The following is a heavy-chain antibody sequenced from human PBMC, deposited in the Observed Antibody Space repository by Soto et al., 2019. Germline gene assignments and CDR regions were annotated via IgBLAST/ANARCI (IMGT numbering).Heavy chain of an antibody. CDR2: IIPIFGTA. CDR3: ARTRYFDWLSASNWFDP. D-gene: IGHD3-9*01. J-gene: IGHJ5*02. Sequence: SVKVYCKAAGGTFSSYAISWVRQAPGQGLEWMGGIIPIFGTANYAQKFQGRVTITADESTSTAYMELSSLRSEDTAVYYCARTRYFDWLSASNWFDPWGQGTLVTVSS. CDR1: GGTFSSYA. V-gene: IGHV1-69*13.